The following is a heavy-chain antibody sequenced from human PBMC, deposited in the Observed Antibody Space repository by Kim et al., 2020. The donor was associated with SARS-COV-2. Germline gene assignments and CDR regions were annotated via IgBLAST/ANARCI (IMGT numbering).Heavy chain of an antibody. V-gene: IGHV3-21*01. CDR2: IISITSYT. CDR3: ARDSSCYYYGWFDP. Sequence: GGSLRLSCAASGFTFSSYSMNWVRQAPGKGLEWVSSIISITSYTYYADSVKGRFTISRDNAKNSLYLQMNSLRAEDTAVYYCARDSSCYYYGWFDPWGQGTLVTVSS. J-gene: IGHJ5*02. D-gene: IGHD3-22*01. CDR1: GFTFSSYS.